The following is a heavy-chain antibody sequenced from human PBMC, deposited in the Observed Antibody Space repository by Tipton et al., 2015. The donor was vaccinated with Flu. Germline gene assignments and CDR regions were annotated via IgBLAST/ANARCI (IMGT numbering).Heavy chain of an antibody. D-gene: IGHD2-2*01. V-gene: IGHV3-23*01. CDR3: AKDLRCTSTSCSDY. CDR2: ISGSGGST. J-gene: IGHJ4*02. Sequence: SLRLSCAASGFTFSSYAMSWVRQAPGKGLEWVSAISGSGGSTYYADSVKGRFTISRDNSKNTLYLQMNSLRAEDTAVYYCAKDLRCTSTSCSDYWGQGTLVTVSS. CDR1: GFTFSSYA.